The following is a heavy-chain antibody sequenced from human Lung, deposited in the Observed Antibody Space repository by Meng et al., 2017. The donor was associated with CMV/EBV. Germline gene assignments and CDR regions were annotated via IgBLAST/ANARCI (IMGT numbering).Heavy chain of an antibody. CDR1: GFTFSSYS. CDR3: ARGNVPYCSGGSCKSVDF. V-gene: IGHV3-48*04. D-gene: IGHD2-15*01. J-gene: IGHJ4*02. CDR2: ISSSSSTI. Sequence: GESLKISCAASGFTFSSYSMNWVRQAPGKGLEWVSYISSSSSTIYYADSVKGRFTISRDNPKNSLYLQMNSLRAEDTAVYYCARGNVPYCSGGSCKSVDFWGQGTXVTVSS.